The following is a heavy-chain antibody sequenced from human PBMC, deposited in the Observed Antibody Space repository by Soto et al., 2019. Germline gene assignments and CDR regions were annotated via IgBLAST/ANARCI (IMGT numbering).Heavy chain of an antibody. J-gene: IGHJ5*02. V-gene: IGHV4-59*01. CDR2: IYYSGRT. D-gene: IGHD2-2*02. CDR3: ARGYCSSTSCYIWDNWFDP. Sequence: QVQLQESGPGLVKPSETLSLTCTVSGGSISSYYWSWIRQPPGKGLEWIGYIYYSGRTNDNPSLKSRVTISVDTSKNQFSLKLSSVTAADTAVYYCARGYCSSTSCYIWDNWFDPWGQGTLVTVSS. CDR1: GGSISSYY.